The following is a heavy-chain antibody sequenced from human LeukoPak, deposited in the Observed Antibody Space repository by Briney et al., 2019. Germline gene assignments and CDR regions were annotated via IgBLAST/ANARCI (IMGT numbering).Heavy chain of an antibody. J-gene: IGHJ4*02. CDR2: ISASGGST. V-gene: IGHV3-23*01. CDR3: AKRVAGNQAYFDY. CDR1: GFSFSTYA. Sequence: GGSLRLSCAASGFSFSTYAMSWVRQAPEKGLEWVSAISASGGSTYYADSVKGRFTISRDNSKNTLYLQMNSLRAEDTAVYYCAKRVAGNQAYFDYWGQGTLVTVSS. D-gene: IGHD2-15*01.